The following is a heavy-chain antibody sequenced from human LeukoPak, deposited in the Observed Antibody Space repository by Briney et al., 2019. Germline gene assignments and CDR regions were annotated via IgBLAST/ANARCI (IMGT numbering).Heavy chain of an antibody. Sequence: GGSLRLSCAASGFTFSSYEMNWVRQAPGKGLKWVAYISSSGSTIYYGDSVKGRFTISKDNARSSLYLQMNSLRGEDTAVYYCAREGNSYGYPFDYWGQGTLVTVSS. CDR1: GFTFSSYE. CDR2: ISSSGSTI. D-gene: IGHD5-18*01. V-gene: IGHV3-48*03. J-gene: IGHJ4*02. CDR3: AREGNSYGYPFDY.